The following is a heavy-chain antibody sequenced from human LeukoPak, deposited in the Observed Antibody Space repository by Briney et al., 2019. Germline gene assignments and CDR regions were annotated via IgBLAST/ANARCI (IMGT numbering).Heavy chain of an antibody. Sequence: RLGESLKISCKGSGYSFTSYWIGWVRQMPGKGLEWMGIIYPGDSDTRYSPSFQGQVTISADKSISTAYLQWSSLKASDTAMYYCARQAIVVVTQSAFDIWGQGTMVTVSS. CDR3: ARQAIVVVTQSAFDI. J-gene: IGHJ3*02. D-gene: IGHD3-22*01. CDR1: GYSFTSYW. V-gene: IGHV5-51*01. CDR2: IYPGDSDT.